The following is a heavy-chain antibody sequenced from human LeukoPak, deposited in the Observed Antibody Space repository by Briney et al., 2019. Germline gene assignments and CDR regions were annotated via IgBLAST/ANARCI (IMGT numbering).Heavy chain of an antibody. CDR1: GFTVSSNY. J-gene: IGHJ4*02. CDR3: ARDNYGDRQALDY. V-gene: IGHV3-53*01. CDR2: IYSGGST. Sequence: GGSLRLSCAASGFTVSSNYMSWVRQAPGKGLEWVSVIYSGGSTYYADSVKGRFTISRDNSKNTLYLQMYSLRAEDTAVYYCARDNYGDRQALDYWGQGTLVTVSS. D-gene: IGHD4-17*01.